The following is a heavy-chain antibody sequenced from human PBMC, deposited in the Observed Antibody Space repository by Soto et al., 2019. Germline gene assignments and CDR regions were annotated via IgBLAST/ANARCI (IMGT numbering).Heavy chain of an antibody. J-gene: IGHJ4*02. Sequence: EVQLVESGGGLVQPGASLRLSCAASGFTFSSYWMHWVRQAPGKGLGWVSRINSDGSSTSYAGSVKGRFTISRDNAKNTLYLQMNSLRAEDTAVYYCVRTSLVVAAATREDYWGQGTLVTVSS. D-gene: IGHD2-15*01. CDR1: GFTFSSYW. CDR3: VRTSLVVAAATREDY. CDR2: INSDGSST. V-gene: IGHV3-74*01.